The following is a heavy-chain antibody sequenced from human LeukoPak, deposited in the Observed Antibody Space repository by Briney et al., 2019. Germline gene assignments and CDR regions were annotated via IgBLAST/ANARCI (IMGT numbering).Heavy chain of an antibody. CDR2: IYYSGST. CDR3: ARGRKYYYDSSGYHYLDY. Sequence: SETLSLTCTVSGGSISSYYWSWIRQPPGKGLEWIGYIYYSGSTNYNPSLKSRGTISVDTSKNQFSLKLSSVTAADTAVYFCARGRKYYYDSSGYHYLDYWGQGTLVTVSS. CDR1: GGSISSYY. J-gene: IGHJ4*02. D-gene: IGHD3-22*01. V-gene: IGHV4-59*12.